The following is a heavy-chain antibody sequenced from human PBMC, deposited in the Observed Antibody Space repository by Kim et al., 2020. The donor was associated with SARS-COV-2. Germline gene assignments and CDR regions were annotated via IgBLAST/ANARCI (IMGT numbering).Heavy chain of an antibody. Sequence: GGSLRLSCAASGFTFSSYWMHWVRQAPGKGLVWVSRINSDGSSTTYADSVKGRFNIFRDNAKHTLYLQMNSLRAEDTAVYYCARDPYSSSWYLYFDYWGLGTVVTVSS. D-gene: IGHD6-13*01. CDR2: INSDGSST. J-gene: IGHJ4*02. V-gene: IGHV3-74*03. CDR1: GFTFSSYW. CDR3: ARDPYSSSWYLYFDY.